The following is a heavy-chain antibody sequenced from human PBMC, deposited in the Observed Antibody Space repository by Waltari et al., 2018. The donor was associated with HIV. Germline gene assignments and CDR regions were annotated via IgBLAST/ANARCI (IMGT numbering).Heavy chain of an antibody. CDR3: ARCETVVTPFINKYLGLDV. CDR1: GSTFSDYS. D-gene: IGHD2-15*01. CDR2: ISATGTTS. J-gene: IGHJ6*02. V-gene: IGHV3-48*01. Sequence: EVQLVESGGQLVQPGGSLRLSCLDSGSTFSDYSMHWVRQGPGKGLEWVAYISATGTTSCYANSVKGRFTVSRDNVENSLYLDMSSLRAEDTGDYYCARCETVVTPFINKYLGLDVWGPGTTVTVSS.